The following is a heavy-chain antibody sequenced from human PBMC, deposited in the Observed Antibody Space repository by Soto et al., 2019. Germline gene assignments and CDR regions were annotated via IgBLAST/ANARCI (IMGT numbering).Heavy chain of an antibody. CDR1: GGSISNPIYY. CDR3: AGRTSLTSVEIFPGGLSGYNWVDP. J-gene: IGHJ5*01. V-gene: IGHV4-39*01. Sequence: QLQLQESGPGLVKPSETLSLTCSVSGGSISNPIYYWAWIRQPPGKGLEWIRSIFYSGSAYYNPSLKSRVTMSVDTSQHQFSLKLSSVTAADTAVYYFAGRTSLTSVEIFPGGLSGYNWVDPWGRGTLVTVSS. CDR2: IFYSGSA. D-gene: IGHD3-3*01.